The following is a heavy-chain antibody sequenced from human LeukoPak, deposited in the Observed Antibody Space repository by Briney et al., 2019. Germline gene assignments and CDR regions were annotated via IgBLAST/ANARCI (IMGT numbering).Heavy chain of an antibody. CDR2: IYYSGST. D-gene: IGHD3-22*01. J-gene: IGHJ3*02. CDR1: GGSIGSSSYY. CDR3: ARHQYYYDSSGYRGAFDI. Sequence: SETLSLTCIVSGGSIGSSSYYWGWIRQPPGKGLEWIGTIYYSGSTYYNPSLKSRVTISVDTSKNLFSLRLSSVTAADTAVYYCARHQYYYDSSGYRGAFDIWGQGTMVTVSS. V-gene: IGHV4-39*01.